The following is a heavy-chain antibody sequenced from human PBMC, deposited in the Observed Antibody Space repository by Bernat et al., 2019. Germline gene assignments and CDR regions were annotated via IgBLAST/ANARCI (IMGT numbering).Heavy chain of an antibody. CDR3: ARDTYYDILTGFPGGMDV. CDR2: ISAYNGNT. D-gene: IGHD3-9*01. J-gene: IGHJ6*02. Sequence: QVQLVQSGAEVKKPGASVKVSCKASGYTFTSYGISWVRQAPGQGLEWMGWISAYNGNTNYAQKLQGRVTMTTDTSTSTAYMELRSLRSDDTAVYYCARDTYYDILTGFPGGMDVWGQGTTVTVSS. V-gene: IGHV1-18*01. CDR1: GYTFTSYG.